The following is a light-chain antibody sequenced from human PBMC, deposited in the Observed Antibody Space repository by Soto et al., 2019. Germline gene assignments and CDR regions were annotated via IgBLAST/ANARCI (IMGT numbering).Light chain of an antibody. V-gene: IGKV3D-20*02. Sequence: DIVMTQSPGTLSLSPVERATLSCRASQTISSNNLAWYQQKPGQSPRLLIYGSSSRATGIPDRFSGRGSGTDFTLTISRLEPEDFAVYYCQQRSNWPWTFGQGTKVDIK. CDR3: QQRSNWPWT. CDR2: GSS. J-gene: IGKJ1*01. CDR1: QTISSNN.